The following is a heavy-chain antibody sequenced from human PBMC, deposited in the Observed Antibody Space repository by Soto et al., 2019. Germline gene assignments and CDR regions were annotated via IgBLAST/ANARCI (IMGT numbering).Heavy chain of an antibody. Sequence: GGSLRLSCGASGLSVSDNYMGWVRQAPGRGLEWVSVMYAGGDTHYADSVKGRFTISRDKSENALYLQMNSLRDEDTGVYFCVSRIPSWVFDYWGLGTLVTVSS. CDR2: MYAGGDT. CDR1: GLSVSDNY. J-gene: IGHJ4*01. D-gene: IGHD2-21*01. CDR3: VSRIPSWVFDY. V-gene: IGHV3-53*01.